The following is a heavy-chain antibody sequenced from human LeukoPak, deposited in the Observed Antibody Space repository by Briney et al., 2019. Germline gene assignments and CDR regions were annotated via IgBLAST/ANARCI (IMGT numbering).Heavy chain of an antibody. CDR3: AKQQVIYYYYYYMDV. Sequence: GGSLRLSCAASGFTFSSYGMHWVRQAPGKGLEWVAFIRYDGSNKYYADSVKGRFTISRDNSKNTLYLQMNSLRAEDTAVYYCAKQQVIYYYYYYMDVWGKGTTVTVSS. CDR1: GFTFSSYG. CDR2: IRYDGSNK. D-gene: IGHD6-13*01. V-gene: IGHV3-30*02. J-gene: IGHJ6*03.